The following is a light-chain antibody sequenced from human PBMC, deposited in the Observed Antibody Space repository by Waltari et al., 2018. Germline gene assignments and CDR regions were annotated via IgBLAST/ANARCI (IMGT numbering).Light chain of an antibody. CDR2: DAS. V-gene: IGKV3-11*01. J-gene: IGKJ5*01. CDR3: QQRSNWPIT. Sequence: IVLTPFPATLSLSPAERSTLSCRASQSVSSYLAWYQQKPGQAPRLLIYDASNRATGIPARFSGSGSGTDFTLTISSLEPEDFAVYYCQQRSNWPITFGQGTRLEIK. CDR1: QSVSSY.